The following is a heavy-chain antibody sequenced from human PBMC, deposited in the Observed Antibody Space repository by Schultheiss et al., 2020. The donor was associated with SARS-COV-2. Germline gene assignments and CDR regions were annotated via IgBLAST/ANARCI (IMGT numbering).Heavy chain of an antibody. D-gene: IGHD3-3*01. CDR2: IYYSGST. Sequence: SENLSLTCTVSGGSISSGGYYWSWIRQHPGKGLEWIGYIYYSGSTYYNPSLKSRVTISVDTSKNQFSLKLSSVTAADTAVYYCARHADFPTYYYMDVWGKGTTVTVSS. CDR1: GGSISSGGYY. CDR3: ARHADFPTYYYMDV. V-gene: IGHV4-31*03. J-gene: IGHJ6*03.